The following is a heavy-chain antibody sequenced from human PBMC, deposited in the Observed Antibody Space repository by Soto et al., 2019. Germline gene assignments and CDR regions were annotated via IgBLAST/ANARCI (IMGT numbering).Heavy chain of an antibody. CDR1: GFVFSDYA. CDR3: ANVPIWCGGSSCYTEGFDS. D-gene: IGHD2-21*01. V-gene: IGHV3-23*01. Sequence: GGSLRLSCVASGFVFSDYAMSWVRQAPGKGLEWVSAISAGGDTYYADSVKGRFTVSRANSKNTLYLQMNSLRAKDTAIYYCANVPIWCGGSSCYTEGFDSWGQGTLVTVSS. CDR2: ISAGGDT. J-gene: IGHJ4*02.